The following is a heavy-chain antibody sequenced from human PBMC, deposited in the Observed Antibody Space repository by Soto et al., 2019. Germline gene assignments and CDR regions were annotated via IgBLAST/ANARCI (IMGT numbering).Heavy chain of an antibody. J-gene: IGHJ6*02. CDR3: ARELELNYYYGMDV. D-gene: IGHD1-7*01. Sequence: SVKVSCKASGGTFSSYAISWVRQAPGQGLEWMGGIIPIFGTANYAQRFQGRVTITADESTSTAYMELSSLRSEDTAVYYCARELELNYYYGMDVWGQGTTVTVSS. CDR1: GGTFSSYA. CDR2: IIPIFGTA. V-gene: IGHV1-69*13.